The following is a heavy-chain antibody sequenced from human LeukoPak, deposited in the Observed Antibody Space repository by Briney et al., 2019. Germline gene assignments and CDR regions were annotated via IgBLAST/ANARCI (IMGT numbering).Heavy chain of an antibody. D-gene: IGHD7-27*01. V-gene: IGHV1-46*01. Sequence: GASVKVSCKASGYTFTNYYIHWVRQAPGQGLEWMGLINPGGANTNYAQNFHGRVTLTTDTSITTAYMELSSLTSDDTAVYFCARAGPLYTGAYLAYWGQGTLVTVSS. CDR2: INPGGANT. CDR3: ARAGPLYTGAYLAY. J-gene: IGHJ4*02. CDR1: GYTFTNYY.